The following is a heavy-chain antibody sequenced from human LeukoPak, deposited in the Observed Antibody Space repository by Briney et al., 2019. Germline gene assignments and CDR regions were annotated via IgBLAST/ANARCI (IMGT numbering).Heavy chain of an antibody. J-gene: IGHJ4*02. D-gene: IGHD5-18*01. CDR3: ARGTYSYGYYFDY. CDR2: IYYSGST. CDR1: GGSISSYY. V-gene: IGHV4-59*01. Sequence: SESLSLTCTVSGGSISSYYWSWIRQPPGKGLEWIGYIYYSGSTNYNPSLKSRVTISVDTSKNQFSLKLSSVTAADTAVYYCARGTYSYGYYFDYWGQGTLVTVSS.